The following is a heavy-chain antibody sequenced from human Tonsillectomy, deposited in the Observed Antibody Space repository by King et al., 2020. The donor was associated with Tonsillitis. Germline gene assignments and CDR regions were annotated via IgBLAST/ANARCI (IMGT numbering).Heavy chain of an antibody. Sequence: VQLVESGGGVVQPGRSLRLSCAASGLTFSSYAMHWVRQAPGKGLEWVAVISYDGSNKYYADSVKGRFTISRDNSKNTLYLQMNSLHQGPIGLPPGTLLQEHLWG. CDR1: GLTFSSYA. CDR3: TLLQEHL. J-gene: IGHJ6*01. V-gene: IGHV3-30*03. CDR2: ISYDGSNK.